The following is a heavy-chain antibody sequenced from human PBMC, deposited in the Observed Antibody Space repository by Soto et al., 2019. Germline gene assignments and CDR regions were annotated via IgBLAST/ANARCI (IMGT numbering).Heavy chain of an antibody. CDR1: GFSFSSYS. D-gene: IGHD2-15*01. J-gene: IGHJ4*02. CDR2: ISSSSSYM. Sequence: GGSLRLSCAASGFSFSSYSMNWVRQAPGKGLEWVSYISSSSSYMDSIESVKGRFTISRGNAKNSLYLQMNSLRAEDTAIYYCARESCSGAGCYFLGFWGQGTLVTVSS. V-gene: IGHV3-21*01. CDR3: ARESCSGAGCYFLGF.